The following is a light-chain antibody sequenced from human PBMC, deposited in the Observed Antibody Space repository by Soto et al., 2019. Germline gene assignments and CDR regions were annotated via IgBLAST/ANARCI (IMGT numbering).Light chain of an antibody. J-gene: IGKJ2*01. Sequence: ETVMTQSPVTLSVSPGERAILSCRASQSVSGNLAWYQQKPGQAPRLLIYAASSRAAGIPPRFSGSGSGTEFTLTIISLQSEDFAVYYCQQYNNWPPYTFGQGTKLEIK. CDR1: QSVSGN. CDR2: AAS. V-gene: IGKV3-15*01. CDR3: QQYNNWPPYT.